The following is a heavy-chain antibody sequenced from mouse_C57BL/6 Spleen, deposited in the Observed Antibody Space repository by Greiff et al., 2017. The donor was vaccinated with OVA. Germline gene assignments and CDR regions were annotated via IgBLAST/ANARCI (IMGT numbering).Heavy chain of an antibody. J-gene: IGHJ3*01. V-gene: IGHV1-54*01. CDR3: ARHPTYYDYDSGVAY. D-gene: IGHD2-4*01. CDR2: INPGSGGT. CDR1: GYAFTNYL. Sequence: QVQLQQSGAELVRPGTSVKVSCKASGYAFTNYLIEWVKQRPGQGLEWIGVINPGSGGTNYNEKFKGKATLTAAKSSSTAYMQLSSLTSEDSAVYFCARHPTYYDYDSGVAYWGQGTLVTVSA.